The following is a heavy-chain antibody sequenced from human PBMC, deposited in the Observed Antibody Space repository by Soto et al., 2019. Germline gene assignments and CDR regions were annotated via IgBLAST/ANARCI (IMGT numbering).Heavy chain of an antibody. CDR2: ISWNSGSI. J-gene: IGHJ4*02. Sequence: GGSLRLSCAASGFTFDDYAMHWVRQAPGKGLEWVSGISWNSGSIGYADSVKGRFTISRDNAKNSLYLQMNSLRAEDTALYYCAKDSGYSSSGYSFVYWGPGTLVTVSS. V-gene: IGHV3-9*01. CDR3: AKDSGYSSSGYSFVY. CDR1: GFTFDDYA. D-gene: IGHD6-13*01.